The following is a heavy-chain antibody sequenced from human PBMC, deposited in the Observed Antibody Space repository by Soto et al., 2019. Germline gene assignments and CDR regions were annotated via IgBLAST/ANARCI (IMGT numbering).Heavy chain of an antibody. CDR3: ESDCSSHTCYRQGGMDV. V-gene: IGHV3-30-3*01. D-gene: IGHD2-2*02. CDR2: ISYDGSNK. Sequence: GGSLRLSCAASGFSLNSYAMHWVSQAPGKGLEWVAVISYDGSNKFYGDSVKGRFTISRDNSKNTVYLQMDSLGTEDTAVYYCESDCSSHTCYRQGGMDVWGQGTTVTVSS. CDR1: GFSLNSYA. J-gene: IGHJ6*02.